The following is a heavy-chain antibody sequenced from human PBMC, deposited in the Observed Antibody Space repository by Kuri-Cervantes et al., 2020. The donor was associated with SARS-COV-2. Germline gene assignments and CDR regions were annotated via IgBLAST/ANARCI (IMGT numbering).Heavy chain of an antibody. Sequence: GESLKISCVASGFVFSDSAIHWVRQASGKGLEWVGRIRSKTNSHATSYAASVKGRFTISRDDSKHTAFLQMNGLKTEDSAVYYCARDGVADYYYYYMDVWGKGTTVTVSS. CDR1: GFVFSDSA. D-gene: IGHD2-15*01. CDR2: IRSKTNSHAT. J-gene: IGHJ6*03. V-gene: IGHV3-73*01. CDR3: ARDGVADYYYYYMDV.